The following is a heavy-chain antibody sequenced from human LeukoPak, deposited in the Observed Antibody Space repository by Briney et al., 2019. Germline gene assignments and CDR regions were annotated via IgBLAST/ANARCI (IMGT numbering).Heavy chain of an antibody. CDR1: GFTFDDYG. CDR2: INWNGGST. Sequence: SGGSLRLSCAASGFTFDDYGMSWVRQAPGKGLEWVAGINWNGGSTGYADSVKGRFTISRDNSKNTLYLQMNSPRVEDTAVYYCAKDPHGAFDIWGQGTMVTVSS. J-gene: IGHJ3*02. V-gene: IGHV3-20*04. CDR3: AKDPHGAFDI.